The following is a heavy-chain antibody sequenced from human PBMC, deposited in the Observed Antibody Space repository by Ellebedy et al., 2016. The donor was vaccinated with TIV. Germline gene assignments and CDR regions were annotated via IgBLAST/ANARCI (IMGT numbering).Heavy chain of an antibody. CDR3: ARRVLWFGEIDP. D-gene: IGHD3-10*01. CDR1: GYTFTRYG. Sequence: AASVKVSCKASGYTFTRYGICWVRQAPGQGLEWLGWINGYNGDSSYAQKFQGRLSMTIDTSTNTAYMELRSLRSDDTAVYYCARRVLWFGEIDPWGQGTLVTVSS. J-gene: IGHJ5*02. V-gene: IGHV1-18*01. CDR2: INGYNGDS.